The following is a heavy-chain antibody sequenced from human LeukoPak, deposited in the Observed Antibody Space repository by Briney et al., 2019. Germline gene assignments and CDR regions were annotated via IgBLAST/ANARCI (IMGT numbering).Heavy chain of an antibody. V-gene: IGHV3-66*01. CDR3: ARVIIISVARWFDP. D-gene: IGHD3-10*01. Sequence: GSLRLSCAASGFTVSSNYMSWVRQAPGKGLEWVSVIYSGGSTYYAYSVKGRFTISRDNSKNTLYLQMNSLRAEDTAVYYCARVIIISVARWFDPWGQGTLVTVSS. J-gene: IGHJ5*02. CDR1: GFTVSSNY. CDR2: IYSGGST.